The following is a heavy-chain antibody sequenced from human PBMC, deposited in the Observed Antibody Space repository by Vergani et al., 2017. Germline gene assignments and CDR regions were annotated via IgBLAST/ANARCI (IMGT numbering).Heavy chain of an antibody. J-gene: IGHJ5*02. V-gene: IGHV4-38-2*01. Sequence: QVQLQESGPGLVKPSETLSLTCAVSGYSISSGYYWGWIRQPPGKGLEWIGSIYHSGSTYYNPSLKSRVTISVDTSKNQFSLKLSSVTAADTAVYYCAIEWSITNWFDPWGQGTLVTVSS. CDR2: IYHSGST. CDR3: AIEWSITNWFDP. CDR1: GYSISSGYY. D-gene: IGHD3-3*01.